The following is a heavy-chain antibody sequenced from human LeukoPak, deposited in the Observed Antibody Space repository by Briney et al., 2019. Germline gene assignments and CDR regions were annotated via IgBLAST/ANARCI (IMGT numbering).Heavy chain of an antibody. J-gene: IGHJ3*02. CDR2: ISGSGGST. V-gene: IGHV3-23*01. D-gene: IGHD3-22*01. CDR3: AKVAYYYDSSGYHI. Sequence: GGSLRLSCAASGFTFSSYGMSWVRQAPGKGLEWVSAISGSGGSTYYADSVKGRFTTSRDNSKNTLYLQMNSLRAEDTAVYYCAKVAYYYDSSGYHIWGQGTMVTVSS. CDR1: GFTFSSYG.